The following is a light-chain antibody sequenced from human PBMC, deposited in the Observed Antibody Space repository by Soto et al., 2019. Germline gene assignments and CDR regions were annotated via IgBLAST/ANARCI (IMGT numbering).Light chain of an antibody. J-gene: IGLJ1*01. Sequence: QSALTQPRSVSGSPGQSVTISCTGTSSDVGGYNYVSWYQQHPGKAPKVMIYDVSERSSGVPDRFSGSKSSNTASLTISGLQAEDEADYYCCSYAGSPRYVFGTGTKVTVL. CDR1: SSDVGGYNY. CDR3: CSYAGSPRYV. CDR2: DVS. V-gene: IGLV2-11*01.